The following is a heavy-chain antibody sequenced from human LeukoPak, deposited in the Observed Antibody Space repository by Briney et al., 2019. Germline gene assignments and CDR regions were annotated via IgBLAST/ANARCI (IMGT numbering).Heavy chain of an antibody. CDR1: GYTFTSYY. J-gene: IGHJ5*02. V-gene: IGHV1-46*01. CDR2: INPSGGST. Sequence: GASVKVSCKASGYTFTSYYMHWVRQAPGQGLEWMGIINPSGGSTSYAQKFQGRVTMTRDTSTSTVYMELSSLRSDDTAVYYCARDWRKGYSSGWYPGSWFDPWGQGTLVTVSS. CDR3: ARDWRKGYSSGWYPGSWFDP. D-gene: IGHD6-19*01.